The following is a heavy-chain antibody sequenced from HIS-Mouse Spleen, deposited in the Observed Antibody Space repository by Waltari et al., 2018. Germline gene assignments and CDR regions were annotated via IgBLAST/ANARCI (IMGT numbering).Heavy chain of an antibody. CDR3: ARQVGATTSAYTAFDI. CDR1: GGSISSYH. CDR2: IYYSGST. J-gene: IGHJ3*02. D-gene: IGHD1-26*01. Sequence: QVQLQESGPGLVKPSETLSLTCTVSGGSISSYHWSWTRQPPGKGLEWIGYIYYSGSTNYNPSLKSRVTISVDTSKNQFSLKLSSVTAADTAVYYCARQVGATTSAYTAFDIWGQGTMVTVSS. V-gene: IGHV4-59*01.